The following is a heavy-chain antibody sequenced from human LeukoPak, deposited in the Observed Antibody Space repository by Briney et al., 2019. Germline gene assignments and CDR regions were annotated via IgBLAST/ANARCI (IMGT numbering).Heavy chain of an antibody. J-gene: IGHJ4*02. CDR1: GGSISSYY. V-gene: IGHV4-59*01. Sequence: SETLSLTCTVSGGSISSYYWSWIRQPPGKGLEWIGYIYYSGSTNYNPSLKSRVTISVDTSKNQFSLKLSSVTVADTAVYYCARVRYGSGSYYTIWGQGTLVTVSS. D-gene: IGHD3-10*01. CDR3: ARVRYGSGSYYTI. CDR2: IYYSGST.